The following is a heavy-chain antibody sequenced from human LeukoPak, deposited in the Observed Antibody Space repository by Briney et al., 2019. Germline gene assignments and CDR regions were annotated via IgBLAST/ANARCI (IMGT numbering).Heavy chain of an antibody. D-gene: IGHD6-19*01. Sequence: GGSLRLSCAASGFSVSNNYMSWVRQAPGKGLEWVSVINSGGRTYYADSVKGRFTIPRDNSKNTLYLQMNSLRAEDTAVYYCAKFPGIAVAGTFDYWGQGTLVTVSS. V-gene: IGHV3-66*02. CDR1: GFSVSNNY. CDR3: AKFPGIAVAGTFDY. J-gene: IGHJ4*02. CDR2: INSGGRT.